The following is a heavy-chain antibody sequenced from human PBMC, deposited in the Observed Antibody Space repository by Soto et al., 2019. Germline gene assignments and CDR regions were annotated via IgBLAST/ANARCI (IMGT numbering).Heavy chain of an antibody. CDR2: ISAYNGNT. CDR3: ARGPPTQLRHFDRFPRH. Sequence: GASVKVSCKASGYTFTSYGIRWVRQAPGQGLEWMGWISAYNGNTNYAQKLQGRVTMTTDTSTSTAYLELRSLRSDDTAVYDCARGPPTQLRHFDRFPRHWGQGTLVTGFS. J-gene: IGHJ4*02. V-gene: IGHV1-18*01. CDR1: GYTFTSYG. D-gene: IGHD3-9*01.